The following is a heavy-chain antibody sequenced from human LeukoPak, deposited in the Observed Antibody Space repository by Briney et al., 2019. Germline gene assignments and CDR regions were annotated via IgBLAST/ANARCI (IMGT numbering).Heavy chain of an antibody. CDR1: GDSVSSNTVA. V-gene: IGHV6-1*01. J-gene: IGHJ4*02. CDR2: TYYRSQWFN. D-gene: IGHD1-26*01. Sequence: SQTLSLTCAISGDSVSSNTVAWNWIRQSPSRGLEWLGRTYYRSQWFNGYAVSVKSRITINPDTSKNQFSLHLNSVTPEDTAVYYCARGGSYSFDYWGQGTLVTVFS. CDR3: ARGGSYSFDY.